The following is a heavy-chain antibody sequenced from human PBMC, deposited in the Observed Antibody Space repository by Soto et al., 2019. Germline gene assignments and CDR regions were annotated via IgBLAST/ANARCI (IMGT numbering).Heavy chain of an antibody. Sequence: QITLKESGPTLVKPTQTLTLTCTFSGFSLSSSGVGVGWIRQPPGKAPEWLALIYWDEDKRYSPSLKTRLTIPNDTSTNEVVLTMTNMDPVDTGTYYCAHKGGRGAGMDVWGQGTTVTVSS. CDR3: AHKGGRGAGMDV. CDR2: IYWDEDK. CDR1: GFSLSSSGVG. D-gene: IGHD2-15*01. V-gene: IGHV2-5*02. J-gene: IGHJ6*02.